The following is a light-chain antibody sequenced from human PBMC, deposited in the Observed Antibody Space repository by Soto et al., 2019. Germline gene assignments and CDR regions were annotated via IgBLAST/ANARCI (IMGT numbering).Light chain of an antibody. Sequence: QSVLTQPPSASGSPGESVTISCTGTSTDVGGYNYVSWYQRHPGKAPKLIIYEVNKRPSGVPDRFSGSKSGNTASLTVSGLQAEDKADYYCSSYLNYNSEVFGTGTKLTVL. J-gene: IGLJ1*01. CDR1: STDVGGYNY. V-gene: IGLV2-8*01. CDR3: SSYLNYNSEV. CDR2: EVN.